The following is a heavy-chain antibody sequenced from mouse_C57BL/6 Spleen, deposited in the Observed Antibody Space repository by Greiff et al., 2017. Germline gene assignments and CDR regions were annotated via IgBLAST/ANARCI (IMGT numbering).Heavy chain of an antibody. J-gene: IGHJ3*01. CDR2: IYPGSGST. CDR1: GYTFTSYW. V-gene: IGHV1-55*01. CDR3: AREALTGSAWFAY. D-gene: IGHD1-1*01. Sequence: VQLQQPGAELVKPGASVKMSCKASGYTFTSYWITWVKQRPGQGLEWIGDIYPGSGSTNYNEKFKSKATLTVDTSSSTAYMQLSSLTSEDSAVYYCAREALTGSAWFAYWGQGTLVTVSA.